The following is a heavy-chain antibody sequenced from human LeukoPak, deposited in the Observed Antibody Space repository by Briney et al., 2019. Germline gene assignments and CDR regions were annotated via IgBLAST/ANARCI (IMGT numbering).Heavy chain of an antibody. J-gene: IGHJ4*02. V-gene: IGHV4-59*04. CDR1: GGSISSYY. CDR3: ARLGSFDY. D-gene: IGHD3-9*01. CDR2: IYYSGST. Sequence: SETLSLTCTVSGGSISSYYWSWIRQPPGKGLEWIGYIYYSGSTYYNPSLKSRVTISVDTSKNQFSLKLSSVTAADTAVYYCARLGSFDYWGQGTLVTVSS.